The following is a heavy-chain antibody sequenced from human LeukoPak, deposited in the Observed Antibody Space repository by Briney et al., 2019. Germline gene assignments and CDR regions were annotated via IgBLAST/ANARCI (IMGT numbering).Heavy chain of an antibody. CDR2: INHSGST. CDR1: GGSFSGYY. D-gene: IGHD3-16*02. J-gene: IGHJ4*02. V-gene: IGHV4-34*01. CDR3: ASRSRGLFDY. Sequence: SETLSLTCAVYGGSFSGYYGSWIGQPQGKGLEWIGEINHSGSTNYNPSLKSRVTISVDTSKNQFSLKLSSVTAADTAVYYCASRSRGLFDYWGQGTLVTVSS.